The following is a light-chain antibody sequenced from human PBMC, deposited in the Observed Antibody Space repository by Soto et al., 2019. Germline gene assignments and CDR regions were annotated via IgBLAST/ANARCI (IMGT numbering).Light chain of an antibody. CDR3: CSYAGSRVYV. V-gene: IGLV2-23*02. CDR2: DVN. CDR1: TSDVGTYNH. J-gene: IGLJ1*01. Sequence: QPVLTQPRSVSGYPGQSITISCTGTTSDVGTYNHVSWYQHHPGKAPRLMIYDVNKRPSGVSNRFSGSKSGNTASLTISGLQAEEEADYYCCSYAGSRVYVFGSGTKVTVL.